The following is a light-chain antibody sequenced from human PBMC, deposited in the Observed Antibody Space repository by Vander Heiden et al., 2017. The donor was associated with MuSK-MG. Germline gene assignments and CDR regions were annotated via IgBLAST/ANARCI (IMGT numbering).Light chain of an antibody. J-gene: IGKJ4*01. Sequence: EIVLTQSPGTLSLSPGESATLSCRASQSVSSNYLAWYQQKPGQAPRLLIYGASSRANGIPDRFSGSGSGTDFTLTISRLEPEDFAVYYWQQDNSSLTFGGGTKVEIK. CDR2: GAS. CDR3: QQDNSSLT. V-gene: IGKV3-20*01. CDR1: QSVSSNY.